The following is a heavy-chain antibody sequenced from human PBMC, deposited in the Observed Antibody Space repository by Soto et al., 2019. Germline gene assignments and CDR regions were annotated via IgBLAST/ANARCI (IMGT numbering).Heavy chain of an antibody. D-gene: IGHD2-2*01. CDR1: GGSISSNSYY. J-gene: IGHJ4*02. CDR2: IYYSGST. CDR3: ARYGYQLLLFDY. Sequence: SETLSLTCTVSGGSISSNSYYWGWIRQPPEKGLEWIGSIYYSGSTYYNPSLKSRVTISVDTSKNQFSLKLSSVTAADTAVYYCARYGYQLLLFDYWGQGTLVTVSS. V-gene: IGHV4-39*01.